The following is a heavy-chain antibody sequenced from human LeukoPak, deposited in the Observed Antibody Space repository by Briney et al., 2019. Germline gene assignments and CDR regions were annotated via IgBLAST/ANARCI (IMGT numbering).Heavy chain of an antibody. V-gene: IGHV1-3*01. CDR1: GYTFTSYA. J-gene: IGHJ5*02. CDR2: INAGNGNT. D-gene: IGHD6-19*01. CDR3: ARAYSSGLRTPLNWFDP. Sequence: ASVRVSCKASGYTFTSYAMHWVRQAPGQRLEWMGWINAGNGNTKYSQKFQGRVTITRDTSASTAYMELSSLRSGDTAVYYCARAYSSGLRTPLNWFDPWGQGTLVTVSS.